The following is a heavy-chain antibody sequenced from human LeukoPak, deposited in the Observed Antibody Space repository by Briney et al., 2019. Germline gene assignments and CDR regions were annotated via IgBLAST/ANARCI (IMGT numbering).Heavy chain of an antibody. V-gene: IGHV4-4*07. D-gene: IGHD1-26*01. Sequence: SETLSLTCTVSGGSISSYYWSWIRQPAGKGLEWIGRIYTSGSTNYNPSLKSRVTMSVDTSKNQFSLKLSSVTAADTAVYYCARATRSYYVAWGMMDAFDIWGQGTMVTVSS. CDR1: GGSISSYY. J-gene: IGHJ3*02. CDR3: ARATRSYYVAWGMMDAFDI. CDR2: IYTSGST.